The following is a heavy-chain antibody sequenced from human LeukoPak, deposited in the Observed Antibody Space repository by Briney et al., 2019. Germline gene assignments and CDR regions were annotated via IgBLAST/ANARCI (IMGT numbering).Heavy chain of an antibody. J-gene: IGHJ5*02. D-gene: IGHD3-3*01. Sequence: GASVKVSCKASGYTFTSYAMHWVRQAPGQRLEWMGWINAGNGNTKYSQKFQGRVTITRDTSASTAYMELSSLRSEDTAVYYCARDSRYYDFWSGYSFDPWGQGTLVTVPS. CDR1: GYTFTSYA. CDR3: ARDSRYYDFWSGYSFDP. CDR2: INAGNGNT. V-gene: IGHV1-3*01.